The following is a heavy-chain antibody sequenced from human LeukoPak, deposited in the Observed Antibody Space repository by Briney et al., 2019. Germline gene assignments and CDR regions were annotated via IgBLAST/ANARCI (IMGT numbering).Heavy chain of an antibody. CDR2: ISYDGSNK. CDR3: ARDFLYYFDY. Sequence: RQXPXXGLEWVAVISYDGSNKYYANSVKGRFTISRDNSKNTLYLQMNSLRAEDTAVYYCARDFLYYFDYWGQGTLVTVSS. D-gene: IGHD2/OR15-2a*01. J-gene: IGHJ4*02. V-gene: IGHV3-30*01.